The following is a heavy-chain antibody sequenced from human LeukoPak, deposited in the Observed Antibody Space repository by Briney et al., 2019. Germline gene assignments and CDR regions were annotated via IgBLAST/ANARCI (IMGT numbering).Heavy chain of an antibody. Sequence: PSETLSLTCTVSGGSISSHYWSWIRQPPGKGLEWIGYIYYSGSTNYNPSLKSRVTISVDTSKNQFSLKLSSVTAADTAVYYCARNNPSLRNSSGWYVNYGMDVWGQGTTVTVSS. CDR2: IYYSGST. CDR1: GGSISSHY. D-gene: IGHD6-19*01. CDR3: ARNNPSLRNSSGWYVNYGMDV. V-gene: IGHV4-59*11. J-gene: IGHJ6*02.